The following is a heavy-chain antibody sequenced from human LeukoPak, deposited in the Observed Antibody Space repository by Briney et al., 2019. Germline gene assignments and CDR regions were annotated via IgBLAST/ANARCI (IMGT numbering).Heavy chain of an antibody. Sequence: GGSLRLSCTASGFTFGDYAMSWFRQAPGKGLEWVGFIISKAYGGTTEYAASVKGRFTISRDDSKSIAYLQMNSLKTEDTAVYYCTRSSYYGSGSYYNGIDYWGQGTLVTVSS. CDR2: IISKAYGGTT. J-gene: IGHJ4*02. D-gene: IGHD3-10*01. CDR1: GFTFGDYA. CDR3: TRSSYYGSGSYYNGIDY. V-gene: IGHV3-49*03.